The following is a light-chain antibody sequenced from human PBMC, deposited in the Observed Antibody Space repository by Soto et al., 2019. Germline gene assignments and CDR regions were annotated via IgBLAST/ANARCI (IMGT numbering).Light chain of an antibody. Sequence: EIVLTQSPGTLSLSPGERATLSCRASQSVRSSYLAWYQQKPGQAPRLLIYGASSRATGIPDRFSGSGSGTDFTLTINRLEPEDFAVYYCQQYDNSPITFGQGTRLETK. CDR2: GAS. CDR3: QQYDNSPIT. J-gene: IGKJ5*01. CDR1: QSVRSSY. V-gene: IGKV3-20*01.